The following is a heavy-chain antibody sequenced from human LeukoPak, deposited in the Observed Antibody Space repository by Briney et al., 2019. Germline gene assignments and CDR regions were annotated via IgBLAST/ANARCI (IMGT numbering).Heavy chain of an antibody. Sequence: SETLSLTCSVSGGSFNTNSRHWDCQAPGKPLEYIGEINHRGSSHYNPSLTTRVTLSVDTSKNKSYVKFNTLTAASPALDFCAEAAVYYCGRSGGAFTADAYDSWGQGTPVTVSS. D-gene: IGHD3-10*01. CDR1: GGSFNTNS. CDR3: AEAAVYYCGRSGGAFTADAYDS. CDR2: INHRGSS. J-gene: IGHJ4*02. V-gene: IGHV4-34*10.